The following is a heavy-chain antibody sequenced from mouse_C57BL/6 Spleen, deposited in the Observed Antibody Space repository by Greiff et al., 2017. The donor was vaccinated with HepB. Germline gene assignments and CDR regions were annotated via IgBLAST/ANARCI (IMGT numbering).Heavy chain of an antibody. V-gene: IGHV14-2*01. CDR1: GFNITDYY. J-gene: IGHJ4*01. CDR2: IDPEDGET. CDR3: ARMGHDGYYGGYYYAMDY. D-gene: IGHD2-3*01. Sequence: VQLQQSGAELVQPGASVKLSCTASGFNITDYYMHWVKQRTEQGLEWIGRIDPEDGETKYAPKFPGKATITADTSSSTAYLQLSSLTSEDTAVYYCARMGHDGYYGGYYYAMDYWGQGTSVTVSS.